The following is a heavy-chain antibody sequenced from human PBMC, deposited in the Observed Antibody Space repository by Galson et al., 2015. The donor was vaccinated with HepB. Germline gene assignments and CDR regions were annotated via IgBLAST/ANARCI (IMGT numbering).Heavy chain of an antibody. J-gene: IGHJ4*02. D-gene: IGHD3-22*01. V-gene: IGHV3-7*03. Sequence: SLRLSCAASGFTFSSYWMTWVRQAPGKGLEWVANINQDGAKENYVDSVKGRFTISRDNAKNSLYLEMNSLRAEDTAMYHCARDSTYYDGSAYYDNLDSWGQGTLVTVSP. CDR2: INQDGAKE. CDR3: ARDSTYYDGSAYYDNLDS. CDR1: GFTFSSYW.